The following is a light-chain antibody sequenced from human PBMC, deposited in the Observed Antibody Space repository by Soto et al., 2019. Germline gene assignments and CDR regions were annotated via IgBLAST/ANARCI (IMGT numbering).Light chain of an antibody. J-gene: IGLJ3*02. V-gene: IGLV1-51*01. CDR2: DND. CDR3: ASWDRSLGGVV. Sequence: QSVLTQPPSVSAAPGQKVTISCSGSNSNIENNYVSWYQQLPGTAPKLLIYDNDQRPSGIPDRFSGSKYGTSATLGITGLPTGDEADDYCASWDRSLGGVVFGGGTKVTVL. CDR1: NSNIENNY.